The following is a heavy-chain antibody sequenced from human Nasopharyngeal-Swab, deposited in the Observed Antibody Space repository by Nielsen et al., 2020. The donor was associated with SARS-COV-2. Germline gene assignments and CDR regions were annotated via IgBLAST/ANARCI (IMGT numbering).Heavy chain of an antibody. Sequence: WIRQPPGKGLEWIGYIYYSGSTNYNPSLKSRVTISVDTSKNQFSLKLSSVTAAGTAVYYCARGGGSGSYYNDDAFDIWGQGTMVTVSS. CDR2: IYYSGST. CDR3: ARGGGSGSYYNDDAFDI. V-gene: IGHV4-59*01. J-gene: IGHJ3*02. D-gene: IGHD3-10*01.